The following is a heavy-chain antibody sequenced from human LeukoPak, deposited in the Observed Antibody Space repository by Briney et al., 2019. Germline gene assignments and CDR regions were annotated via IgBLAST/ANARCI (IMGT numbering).Heavy chain of an antibody. CDR1: GGSFTSSGYY. J-gene: IGHJ6*02. V-gene: IGHV4-39*07. Sequence: SETLSLTCTVSGGSFTSSGYYWVWIRQPPGKGLEWVGTVSYSGSTYYNPSLKSRVTTSADTPKKQFSLKLSSVTAADTAVYYCARDPGLRRYGMDVWGQGTTVTVSS. D-gene: IGHD4-17*01. CDR3: ARDPGLRRYGMDV. CDR2: VSYSGST.